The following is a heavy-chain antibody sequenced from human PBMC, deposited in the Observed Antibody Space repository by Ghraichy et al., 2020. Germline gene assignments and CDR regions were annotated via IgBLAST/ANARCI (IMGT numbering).Heavy chain of an antibody. CDR1: GGTFSSYA. D-gene: IGHD6-19*01. V-gene: IGHV1-69*06. Sequence: SVKVSCKASGGTFSSYAISWVRQAPGQGLEWMGGIIPIFGTANYAQKFQGRVTITADKSTSTAYMELSSLRSEDTAVYYCARAPLANGIAVAGGDYYYYYGMDVWGQGTTVTVSS. J-gene: IGHJ6*02. CDR2: IIPIFGTA. CDR3: ARAPLANGIAVAGGDYYYYYGMDV.